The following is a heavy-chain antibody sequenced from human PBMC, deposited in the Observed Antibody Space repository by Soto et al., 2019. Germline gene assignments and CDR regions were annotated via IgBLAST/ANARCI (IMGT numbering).Heavy chain of an antibody. Sequence: SVKVSCKASGGTFSSYAISWVRQAPGQGLEWMGGIIPIFGTANYAQKFQGRVTITADKSTSTAYMELSSLRSEDTAVYYCASSHCSGGSCGYYYYGMDVWGQGTTVTVSS. CDR1: GGTFSSYA. D-gene: IGHD2-15*01. J-gene: IGHJ6*02. V-gene: IGHV1-69*06. CDR2: IIPIFGTA. CDR3: ASSHCSGGSCGYYYYGMDV.